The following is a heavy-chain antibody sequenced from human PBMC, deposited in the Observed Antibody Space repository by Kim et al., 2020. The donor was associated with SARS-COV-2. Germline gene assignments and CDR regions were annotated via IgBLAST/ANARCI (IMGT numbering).Heavy chain of an antibody. CDR2: ISPYSGNT. Sequence: ASVKVSCKTSGYTFDTYHINWVRQAPGEGLEWMGWISPYSGNTNYPQHLQGRLTMTTDTSTTTAYMELRSLTSDDTAVYYCARGVQYNPVYGSGSYYSDYWGQGTQVTVSS. D-gene: IGHD3-10*01. CDR3: ARGVQYNPVYGSGSYYSDY. CDR1: GYTFDTYH. V-gene: IGHV1-18*01. J-gene: IGHJ4*02.